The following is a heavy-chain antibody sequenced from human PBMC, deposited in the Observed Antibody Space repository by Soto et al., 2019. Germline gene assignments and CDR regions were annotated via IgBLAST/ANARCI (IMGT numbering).Heavy chain of an antibody. J-gene: IGHJ4*02. V-gene: IGHV1-18*01. Sequence: QVQLVQSGAEVKKPGASVKVSCKASGYTFASYAISWMRQAPGQGLEWMGWISAYNGNTNYAQKLQGRVTMTTDTSTSTASMELRSLRSDDTPVDYGARDPPPPDYWGQGPRVTVSS. CDR2: ISAYNGNT. CDR1: GYTFASYA. CDR3: ARDPPPPDY.